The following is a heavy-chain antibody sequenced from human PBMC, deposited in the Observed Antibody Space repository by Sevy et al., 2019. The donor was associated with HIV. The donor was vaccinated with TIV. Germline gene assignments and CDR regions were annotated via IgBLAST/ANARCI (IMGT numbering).Heavy chain of an antibody. CDR1: GFTFSSFG. J-gene: IGHJ4*02. V-gene: IGHV3-23*01. D-gene: IGHD3-16*01. Sequence: GGSLRLSCEASGFTFSSFGMSWVRQAPGKGLECVSGISGTGGSTYYADSVKGRFTISRDNSKNTLYIHMISLRAEDTAVYYCAKDGGGNWDQFFFDYWGQGTLVTVSS. CDR3: AKDGGGNWDQFFFDY. CDR2: ISGTGGST.